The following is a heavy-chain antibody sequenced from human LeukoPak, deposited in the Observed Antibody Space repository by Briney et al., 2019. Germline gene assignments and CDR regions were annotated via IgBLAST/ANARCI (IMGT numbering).Heavy chain of an antibody. J-gene: IGHJ5*02. CDR3: ARDWYCSSSICYTDRNWFDP. D-gene: IGHD2-2*02. CDR1: GFTFVDYY. V-gene: IGHV3-11*05. Sequence: PGGSRRLSVAAPGFTFVDYYMSWIPKAPGKGLEGVSYITTTSSYTDYADSVRGRFTISRDNANNLLYLQMNSLRPEDTAVYYCARDWYCSSSICYTDRNWFDPWGQGTLVTVSS. CDR2: ITTTSSYT.